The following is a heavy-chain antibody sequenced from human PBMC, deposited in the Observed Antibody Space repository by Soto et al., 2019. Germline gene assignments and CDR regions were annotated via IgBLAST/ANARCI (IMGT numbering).Heavy chain of an antibody. CDR2: IYYSGST. D-gene: IGHD3-10*01. Sequence: PSDTLSLTCTVPGGSISSYYWSWIRQPPGKGLEWIGYIYYSGSTNYNPSLKSRVTISVDTSKNQFSLKLSSVTAADTAVYYCARERRFGELYGHNWFDPWGQGTLVTVSS. V-gene: IGHV4-59*12. CDR3: ARERRFGELYGHNWFDP. J-gene: IGHJ5*02. CDR1: GGSISSYY.